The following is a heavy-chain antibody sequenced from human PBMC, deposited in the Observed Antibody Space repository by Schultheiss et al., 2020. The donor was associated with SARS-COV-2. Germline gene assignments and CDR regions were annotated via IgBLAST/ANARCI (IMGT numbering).Heavy chain of an antibody. Sequence: SETLSLTCAVSGGSISSGGYYWSWIRQHPGKGLEWIGYIYYSGSTNYNPSLKSRVTISVDTSKNQFSLKLSSVTAADTAVYYCARDLRDAAAGMVWFDPWGQGTLVTVSS. CDR2: IYYSGST. J-gene: IGHJ5*02. D-gene: IGHD6-13*01. CDR3: ARDLRDAAAGMVWFDP. V-gene: IGHV4-61*08. CDR1: GGSISSGGYY.